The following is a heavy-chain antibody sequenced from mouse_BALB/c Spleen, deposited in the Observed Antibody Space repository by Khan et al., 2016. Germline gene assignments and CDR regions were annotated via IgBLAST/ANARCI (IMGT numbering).Heavy chain of an antibody. CDR2: ISSDSSTI. D-gene: IGHD2-14*01. CDR3: ARYYRYDYAMDY. V-gene: IGHV5-17*02. Sequence: EVELVESGGGLVQPGGSRKLSCAASGFTFSSFGMHWVRQAPEKGLEWVAYISSDSSTIYYADTVQGRFTISRDHPKNTLFLQMTSLRSEDTAMYYCARYYRYDYAMDYWGQGTSVTVSS. J-gene: IGHJ4*01. CDR1: GFTFSSFG.